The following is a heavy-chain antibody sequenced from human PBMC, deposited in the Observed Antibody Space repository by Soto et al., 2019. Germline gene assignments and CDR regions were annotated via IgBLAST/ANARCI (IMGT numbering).Heavy chain of an antibody. CDR2: IYPGDSDT. CDR3: ARQEASETTYYDFWSGPLGWFDP. D-gene: IGHD3-3*01. CDR1: GYSFTSYW. J-gene: IGHJ5*02. Sequence: GESLKISCKGSGYSFTSYWIGWVRQMPGKGLEWMGIIYPGDSDTRYSPSFQGQVTISADKSISTAYLQWSSLKASDTAMYYCARQEASETTYYDFWSGPLGWFDPWGQGTLVTVSS. V-gene: IGHV5-51*01.